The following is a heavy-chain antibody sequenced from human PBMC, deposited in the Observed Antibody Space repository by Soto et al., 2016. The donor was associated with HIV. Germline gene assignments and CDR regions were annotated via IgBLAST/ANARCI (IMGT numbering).Heavy chain of an antibody. CDR1: GFTFDDYA. Sequence: EVQLVESGGGVVQPGGSLRLSCAASGFTFDDYAMHWVRQAPGKGLEWVSLISGDGGSTYYADSVKGRFTISRDNSKNSLYLQMNSLRTEDTALYYCASDILTGYYYYGMDVWGQGTTVTVSS. CDR3: ASDILTGYYYYGMDV. CDR2: ISGDGGST. D-gene: IGHD3-9*01. V-gene: IGHV3-43*02. J-gene: IGHJ6*02.